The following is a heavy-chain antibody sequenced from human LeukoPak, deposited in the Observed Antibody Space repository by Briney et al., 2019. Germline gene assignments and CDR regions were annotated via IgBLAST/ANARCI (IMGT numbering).Heavy chain of an antibody. J-gene: IGHJ5*02. D-gene: IGHD3-3*01. Sequence: TLSLTCTVSGGSISSGDYYWSWIRQPPGKALEWLALIYWNDDKRYSPSLKSRLTITKDTSKNQVVLTMTNMDPVDTATYYCAHSPSPKYYDFWSGYSNWFDPWGQGTLVTVSS. V-gene: IGHV2-5*01. CDR3: AHSPSPKYYDFWSGYSNWFDP. CDR1: GGSISSGDYY. CDR2: IYWNDDK.